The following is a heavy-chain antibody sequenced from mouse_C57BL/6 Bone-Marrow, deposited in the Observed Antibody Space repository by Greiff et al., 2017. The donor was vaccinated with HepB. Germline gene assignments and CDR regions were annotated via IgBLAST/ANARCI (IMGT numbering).Heavy chain of an antibody. CDR3: ARKTVYYYGGRYWYFDV. V-gene: IGHV5-17*01. CDR1: GFTFSDYG. Sequence: EVKLVESGGGLVKPGGSLKLSCAASGFTFSDYGMHWVRQAPEKGLEWVAYISSGSSTIYYADSVKGRVTISRDTAKNTLFLQMTSLRSEDTAMFYCARKTVYYYGGRYWYFDVWGTGTTVTVSS. D-gene: IGHD1-1*01. J-gene: IGHJ1*03. CDR2: ISSGSSTI.